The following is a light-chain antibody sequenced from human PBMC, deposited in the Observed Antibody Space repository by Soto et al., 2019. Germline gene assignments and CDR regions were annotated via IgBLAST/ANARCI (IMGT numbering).Light chain of an antibody. Sequence: DIQMTQSPSSLSASVGDRVTITCHASQHISNYLNWYQKKAGKAPNLLIYEASSLETGVPSVFSGSGSGTNFNLTISRLRPEDVATYFCQQYDNLPFTFGLGTKLEI. CDR2: EAS. V-gene: IGKV1-33*01. CDR3: QQYDNLPFT. CDR1: QHISNY. J-gene: IGKJ2*01.